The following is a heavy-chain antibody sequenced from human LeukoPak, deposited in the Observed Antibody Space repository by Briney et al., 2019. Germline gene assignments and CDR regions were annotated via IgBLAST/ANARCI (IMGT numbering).Heavy chain of an antibody. D-gene: IGHD3-9*01. V-gene: IGHV1-2*02. CDR1: GYSFIAYY. CDR2: INPYSGGT. J-gene: IGHJ3*02. Sequence: ASVKVSCKASGYSFIAYYVHWVRLAPGQGLEWMGWINPYSGGTNYAQKFQGRVTMTRDTSINTAYMELSSLRSDDTAVYYCARMGELTGYDDAFDIWGQGTMVTVSS. CDR3: ARMGELTGYDDAFDI.